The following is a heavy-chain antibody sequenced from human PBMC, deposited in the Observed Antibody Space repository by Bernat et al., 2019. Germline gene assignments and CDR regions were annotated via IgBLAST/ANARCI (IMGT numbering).Heavy chain of an antibody. CDR1: GFTFSSYA. CDR2: ISGSGGST. V-gene: IGHV3-23*01. D-gene: IGHD4-11*01. CDR3: ATATVHRITDAFDI. J-gene: IGHJ3*02. Sequence: EVQLLESGGGLVQPGGSLRLSCAASGFTFSSYAMNWVRQAPGKGLEWVSAISGSGGSTYYADSVKGRFTIARDNSKNTLYLQMKSLRAEDTAVYDCATATVHRITDAFDILGQGTMVTISS.